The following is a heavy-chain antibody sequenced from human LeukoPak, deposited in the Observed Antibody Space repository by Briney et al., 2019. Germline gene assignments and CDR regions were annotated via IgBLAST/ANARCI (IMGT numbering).Heavy chain of an antibody. J-gene: IGHJ4*02. CDR3: AKDRVIAVAGTEGNPDGY. V-gene: IGHV3-30*18. Sequence: GGSLRLSCAASGFTFSSYSMNWVRQARGKGLEWVAVISYDGSNKYYADSVKGRFTISRDNSKNTLYLQMNSLRAEDTAVYYCAKDRVIAVAGTEGNPDGYWGQGTLVTVSS. CDR1: GFTFSSYS. D-gene: IGHD6-19*01. CDR2: ISYDGSNK.